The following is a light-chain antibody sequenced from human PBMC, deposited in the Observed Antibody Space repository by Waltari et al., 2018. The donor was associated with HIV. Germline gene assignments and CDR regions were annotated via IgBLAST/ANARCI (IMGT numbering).Light chain of an antibody. J-gene: IGKJ3*01. CDR3: QQQTSYPLT. Sequence: DILLTQFPPFLSASVGDRVTITCRASHNLRNYLAWYQKKPGRAPKRLIYGASSLQSAIPSRFAGSGSGAYFTLTISSLQPEDFATYYCQQQTSYPLTFGPGTRVDVK. V-gene: IGKV1-17*01. CDR2: GAS. CDR1: HNLRNY.